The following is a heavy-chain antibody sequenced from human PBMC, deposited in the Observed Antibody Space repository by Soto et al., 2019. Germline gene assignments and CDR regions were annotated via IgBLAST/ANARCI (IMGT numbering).Heavy chain of an antibody. Sequence: EVQLVESGGGLVQPGGSLRLSCAASGFTVSSNYMSWVRQAPGKGLEWVSVIYSGGTTYYADSVKGRFTISRDNSKNTLYLQMNSLRAEDTAVYYCARNGDSSDYRGWFVPWGPGTLVTVSS. J-gene: IGHJ5*02. D-gene: IGHD3-22*01. V-gene: IGHV3-66*01. CDR1: GFTVSSNY. CDR3: ARNGDSSDYRGWFVP. CDR2: IYSGGTT.